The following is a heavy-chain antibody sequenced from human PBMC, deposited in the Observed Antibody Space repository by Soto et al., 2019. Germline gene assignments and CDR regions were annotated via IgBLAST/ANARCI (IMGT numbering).Heavy chain of an antibody. CDR3: AGHPVPYYYYGMDV. V-gene: IGHV1-69*12. J-gene: IGHJ6*02. CDR1: GGTFSSYA. Sequence: QVQLVQSGAEVKKPGSSVKVSCKASGGTFSSYALSWVRQAPGQGLEWMGGIIPIFGTADYAQKFQGRVTITADDSTSTPYMELSSLRSEDAAVYYCAGHPVPYYYYGMDVWGQGTTVPVSS. CDR2: IIPIFGTA. D-gene: IGHD2-2*01.